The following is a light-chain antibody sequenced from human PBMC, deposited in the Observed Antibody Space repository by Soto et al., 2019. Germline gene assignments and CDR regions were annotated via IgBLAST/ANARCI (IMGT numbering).Light chain of an antibody. CDR2: DAS. Sequence: DIQMTQSPSSLSASVGDRVTITCQASQDISNSLNWYQQRPGKAPNLLIYDASNLETGVPSRFSGSGSGTHFTLTISSLQPEDIATYHCQQYNKIPLTFGGGTKV. CDR3: QQYNKIPLT. J-gene: IGKJ4*01. V-gene: IGKV1-33*01. CDR1: QDISNS.